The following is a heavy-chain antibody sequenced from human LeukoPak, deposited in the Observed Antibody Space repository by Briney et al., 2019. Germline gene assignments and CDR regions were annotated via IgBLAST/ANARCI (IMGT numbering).Heavy chain of an antibody. J-gene: IGHJ4*02. D-gene: IGHD6-6*01. CDR2: MNPNSGNT. CDR3: ARLPKYSRPLDY. CDR1: GYTFTSYD. V-gene: IGHV1-8*01. Sequence: ASVKVSCKASGYTFTSYDINWVRQATGQGLEWMGWMNPNSGNTAYAQKFQGRVTMSRDTSISTAYMELSSLGSEDAAVYYCARLPKYSRPLDYWGQGTLVTVSS.